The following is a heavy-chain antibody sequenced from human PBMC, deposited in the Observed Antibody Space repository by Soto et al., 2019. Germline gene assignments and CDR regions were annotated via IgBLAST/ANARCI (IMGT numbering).Heavy chain of an antibody. J-gene: IGHJ4*02. V-gene: IGHV3-23*01. D-gene: IGHD3-3*01. CDR1: GFTFSSYA. CDR2: ISGSGGST. Sequence: PGGSLRLSCAASGFTFSSYAMSWVRQAPGKGLEWVSAISGSGGSTYYADSVKGRFTISRDNSKNTLYLQMNSLRAEDTAVYYCAKGPLYDFWSGYYFFDYWGQGTLVTVSS. CDR3: AKGPLYDFWSGYYFFDY.